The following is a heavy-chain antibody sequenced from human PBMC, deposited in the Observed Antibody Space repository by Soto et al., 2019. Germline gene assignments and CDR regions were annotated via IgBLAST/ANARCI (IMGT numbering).Heavy chain of an antibody. CDR1: GGSSCRQY. CDR2: LHFRGYT. J-gene: IGHJ6*04. Sequence: NLALSRTVSGGSSCRQYWTWVGQSPGKGIEWIGHLHFRGYTNYNPSLQSRVTISSARSTNQFSLKLSSVTAADTAVYYCARGRNGILFFGVVSSYYYVNVAWAKRSTGTGSS. CDR3: ARGRNGILFFGVVSSYYYVNVA. V-gene: IGHV4-59*11. D-gene: IGHD3-3*01.